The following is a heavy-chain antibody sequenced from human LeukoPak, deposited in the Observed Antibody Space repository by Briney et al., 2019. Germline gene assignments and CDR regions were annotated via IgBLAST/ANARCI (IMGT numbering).Heavy chain of an antibody. CDR2: IYYSGST. CDR1: GGSISSSSYY. J-gene: IGHJ5*02. D-gene: IGHD6-13*01. V-gene: IGHV4-39*07. Sequence: SETLSLTCTVSGGSISSSSYYWGWIRQPPGKGLEWIVSIYYSGSTYYNPSLKSRVTISVDTSKNQFSLKLSSVTAADTAVYYCARGLIAAADSRFDPWGQGTLVTVSS. CDR3: ARGLIAAADSRFDP.